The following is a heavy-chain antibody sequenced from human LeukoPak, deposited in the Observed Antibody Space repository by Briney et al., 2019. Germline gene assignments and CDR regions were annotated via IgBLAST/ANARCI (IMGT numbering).Heavy chain of an antibody. V-gene: IGHV4-59*01. Sequence: PSETLSLTCTVSGGSISSFYWSWIPQPPGKGRVWIGYIYYSGSTTYNHSRKSRVTISVDTSKNQFSLKLSSVTAADTALYYCARWGGKPHLPNWFDPWGQGTLVTVSS. D-gene: IGHD4-23*01. CDR1: GGSISSFY. J-gene: IGHJ5*02. CDR3: ARWGGKPHLPNWFDP. CDR2: IYYSGST.